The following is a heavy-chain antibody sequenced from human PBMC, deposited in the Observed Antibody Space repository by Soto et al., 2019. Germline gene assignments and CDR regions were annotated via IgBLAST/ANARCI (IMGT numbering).Heavy chain of an antibody. CDR2: ISGSGGST. Sequence: VGSLRLSCAASGFTFSSYAMSWVRQAPVKVLEWVSAISGSGGSTYYADSVKGRFTISRDNSKNPLYLQMNSLRAEDTAVYYCAKDSGFWSGYYADFDYWGQGTLVTVSS. CDR3: AKDSGFWSGYYADFDY. V-gene: IGHV3-23*01. D-gene: IGHD3-3*01. CDR1: GFTFSSYA. J-gene: IGHJ4*02.